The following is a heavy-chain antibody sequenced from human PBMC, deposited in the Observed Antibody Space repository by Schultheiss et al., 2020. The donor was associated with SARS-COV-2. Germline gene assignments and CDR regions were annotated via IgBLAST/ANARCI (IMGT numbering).Heavy chain of an antibody. Sequence: SETLSLTCAVYGGSFSGYYWNWIRQPPGKGLEWIGEINHSGSTNYNPSLKSRVTISVDTSKNQFSLKLSSVTAADTAVYYCATTDGDPRRGNWFDPWGQGTLVTVAS. CDR1: GGSFSGYY. V-gene: IGHV4-34*01. D-gene: IGHD4-17*01. J-gene: IGHJ5*02. CDR3: ATTDGDPRRGNWFDP. CDR2: INHSGST.